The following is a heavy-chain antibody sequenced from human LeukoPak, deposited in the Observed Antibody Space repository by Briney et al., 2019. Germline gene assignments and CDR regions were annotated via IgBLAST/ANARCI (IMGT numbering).Heavy chain of an antibody. D-gene: IGHD1-26*01. V-gene: IGHV4-39*01. CDR2: IYYSGST. Sequence: SETLSLTCTVSGGSISGSSYYWGWIRQPPGKGLEWIGSIYYSGSTYYNPSLKSRVNISVDTSKNQFSLKLSSVTAADTAVYYCARGVGATPHNWFDPWGQGTLVTVSS. CDR1: GGSISGSSYY. J-gene: IGHJ5*02. CDR3: ARGVGATPHNWFDP.